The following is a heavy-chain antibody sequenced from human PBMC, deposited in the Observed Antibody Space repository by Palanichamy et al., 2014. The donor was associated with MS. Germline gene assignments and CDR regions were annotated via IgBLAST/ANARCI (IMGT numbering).Heavy chain of an antibody. CDR2: INSDGSST. CDR3: AREYSSSSGRVFDY. D-gene: IGHD6-6*01. J-gene: IGHJ4*02. V-gene: IGHV3-74*01. Sequence: EVQLVESGGGLVQPGGSLRLSCAASGFTFSSYWMHWVRQAPGKGLVWVSRINSDGSSTNYADSVKGRFTISRDNAENTPYLQMNSLRAEDTAVYYCAREYSSSSGRVFDYWGQGTLVTVSS. CDR1: GFTFSSYW.